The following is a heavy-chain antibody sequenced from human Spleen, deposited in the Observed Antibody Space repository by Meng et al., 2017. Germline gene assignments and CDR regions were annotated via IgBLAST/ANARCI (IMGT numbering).Heavy chain of an antibody. V-gene: IGHV4-39*07. CDR3: AREGYYDYVWGSYRYYFDY. CDR1: GGSISSSSYY. Sequence: SETLSLTCTVSGGSISSSSYYWGWIRQPPGKGLEWIGSIYYSGSTNYNPSLKSRVTISVDTSKNQFSLKLSSVTAADTAVYYCAREGYYDYVWGSYRYYFDYWGQGTLVTVSS. CDR2: IYYSGST. J-gene: IGHJ4*02. D-gene: IGHD3-16*02.